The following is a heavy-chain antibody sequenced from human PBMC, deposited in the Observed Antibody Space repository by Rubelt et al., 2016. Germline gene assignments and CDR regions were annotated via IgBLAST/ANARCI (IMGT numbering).Heavy chain of an antibody. J-gene: IGHJ4*02. D-gene: IGHD5-12*01. Sequence: SWIRQPPGKGLEWIGEINHSGSTNYNPSLKSRVTISVDTSKNQFSLKLSSVTAADTAVYYCARYSGYDFREYYFDYWGQGTLVTVSS. CDR2: INHSGST. V-gene: IGHV4-34*01. CDR3: ARYSGYDFREYYFDY.